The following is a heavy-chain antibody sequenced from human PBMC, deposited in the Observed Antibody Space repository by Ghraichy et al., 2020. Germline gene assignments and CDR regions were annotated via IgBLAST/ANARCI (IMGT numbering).Heavy chain of an antibody. Sequence: GGSLRLSCAASGFTFSSYAMSWVRQAPGKGLEWVSAISGSGGSTYYADSVKGRFTISRDNSKNTLYLQMNSLRAEDTAVYYCAKDKHPYDSSGYEDYWGQGTLVTVSS. V-gene: IGHV3-23*01. J-gene: IGHJ4*02. CDR2: ISGSGGST. D-gene: IGHD3-22*01. CDR3: AKDKHPYDSSGYEDY. CDR1: GFTFSSYA.